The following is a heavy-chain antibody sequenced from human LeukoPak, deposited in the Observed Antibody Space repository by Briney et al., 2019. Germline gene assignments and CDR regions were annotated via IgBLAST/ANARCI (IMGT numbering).Heavy chain of an antibody. D-gene: IGHD2-15*01. J-gene: IGHJ5*02. CDR3: ARESSGGEFDP. Sequence: GASVTVSCTASGGTFSSYAISWVRQAPGQGLEWMGGIIPIFGTANYAQKFQGRVTITADESTSTAYMELSSLRSEDTAVYYCARESSGGEFDPWGQGTLVTVSS. V-gene: IGHV1-69*13. CDR1: GGTFSSYA. CDR2: IIPIFGTA.